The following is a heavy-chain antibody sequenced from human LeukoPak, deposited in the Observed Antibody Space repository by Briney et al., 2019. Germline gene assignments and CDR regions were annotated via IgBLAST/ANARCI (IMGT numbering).Heavy chain of an antibody. V-gene: IGHV3-7*03. J-gene: IGHJ4*02. D-gene: IGHD1-1*01. CDR2: IKQDGSEK. CDR3: ARHETGPYFDY. CDR1: GFTFSSYW. Sequence: PGGSLRLSCAASGFTFSSYWMSWVRQAPGKGLEWVANIKQDGSEKYYVDSVKGRFTISRDNAKNSLYLQMNSLTASDTAMYYCARHETGPYFDYWGQGTLVTVSS.